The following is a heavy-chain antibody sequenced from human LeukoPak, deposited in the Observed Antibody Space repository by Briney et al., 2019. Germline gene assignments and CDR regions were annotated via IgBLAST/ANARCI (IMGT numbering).Heavy chain of an antibody. CDR1: GFTVSSNY. CDR2: IYSGGST. J-gene: IGHJ4*02. CDR3: AREGGDKTFGELVPLLDH. D-gene: IGHD3-10*01. Sequence: PGGSLRLSCAASGFTVSSNYMSWVRQAPGKGLEWISVIYSGGSTYYADSVKGRFTISRDNSKNTLYLQMNSLRAEDTAVYFCAREGGDKTFGELVPLLDHWGQGTLVTVSS. V-gene: IGHV3-53*01.